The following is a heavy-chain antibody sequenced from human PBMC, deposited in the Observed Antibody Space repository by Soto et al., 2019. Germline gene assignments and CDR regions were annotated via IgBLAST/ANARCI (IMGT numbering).Heavy chain of an antibody. Sequence: ASVKVSCKASGYTFTSYGISWVRQAPGQGLEWMGWISAYNGNTNYAQKLQGRVTMTTDTSTSTAYMELRSLRSDDTAVYYCARDWDFWSGPIIVYEGAYGMDVWGQGTTVTVSS. J-gene: IGHJ6*02. V-gene: IGHV1-18*01. CDR1: GYTFTSYG. D-gene: IGHD3-3*01. CDR2: ISAYNGNT. CDR3: ARDWDFWSGPIIVYEGAYGMDV.